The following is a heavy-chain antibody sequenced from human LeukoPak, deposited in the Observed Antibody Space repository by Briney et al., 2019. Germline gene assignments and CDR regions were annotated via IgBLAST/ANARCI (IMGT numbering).Heavy chain of an antibody. J-gene: IGHJ5*01. CDR1: GGSISSGGYY. V-gene: IGHV4-31*03. D-gene: IGHD6-13*01. Sequence: PSQTLSLTCTVSGGSISSGGYYWSWIRQHPGKGLEWIGYIYYTGSTYYNPSLKSRVTISLDTSKNQFSLNISSVTAADTAVYYGAGSVAAAATGWFDVWGQGTLVTGSS. CDR2: IYYTGST. CDR3: AGSVAAAATGWFDV.